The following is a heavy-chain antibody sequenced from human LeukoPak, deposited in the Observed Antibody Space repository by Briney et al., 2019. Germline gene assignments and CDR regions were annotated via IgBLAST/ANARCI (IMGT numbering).Heavy chain of an antibody. D-gene: IGHD3-22*01. CDR1: GFTFSSYG. Sequence: GGSLRLSCAASGFTFSSYGMHWVRRAPGKGLEWVAVIWYDGSNKYYADSVKGRFTISRDNSKNTLYLQMNSLRAEDTAVYYCAKESGGYYDSSVFDYWGQGTLVTVSS. CDR3: AKESGGYYDSSVFDY. CDR2: IWYDGSNK. V-gene: IGHV3-33*06. J-gene: IGHJ4*02.